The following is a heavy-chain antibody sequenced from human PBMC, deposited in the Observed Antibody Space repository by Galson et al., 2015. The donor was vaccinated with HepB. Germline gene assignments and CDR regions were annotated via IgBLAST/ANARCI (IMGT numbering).Heavy chain of an antibody. J-gene: IGHJ4*02. V-gene: IGHV3-23*01. Sequence: SLRLSCAASGFTFSSYAMSWVRQAPGKGLEWVSAISGSGGSTYYADSVKGRFTISRDNSKNTLYLQMNSLRAEDTAVYYCAKGTNSQYYDYVWRSYPFDYWGQGTLVTVSS. CDR2: ISGSGGST. CDR1: GFTFSSYA. CDR3: AKGTNSQYYDYVWRSYPFDY. D-gene: IGHD3-16*02.